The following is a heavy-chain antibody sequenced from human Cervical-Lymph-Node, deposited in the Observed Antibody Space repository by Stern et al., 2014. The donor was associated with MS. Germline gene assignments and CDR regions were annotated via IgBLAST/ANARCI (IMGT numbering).Heavy chain of an antibody. CDR2: VSYDGTQR. J-gene: IGHJ4*02. V-gene: IGHV3-30-3*01. CDR1: GFTFSTYA. Sequence: VQLVASRGGVVQPGRSLSLSCVASGFTFSTYAMHWVRQAPGKGLEWVAFVSYDGTQRNSTDSVKARFTISRDNSKNTLYLHMNSLRDEDTAVYFCARGGRGVGLEYWGQGALVTVSS. CDR3: ARGGRGVGLEY. D-gene: IGHD3-10*01.